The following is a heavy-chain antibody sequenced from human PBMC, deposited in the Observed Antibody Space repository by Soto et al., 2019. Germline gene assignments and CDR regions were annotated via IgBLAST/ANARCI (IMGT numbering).Heavy chain of an antibody. Sequence: EVQLVESGGGLVQPGGSLRLSCAASGFTFSNAWMSWVRQAPGKGLEWVGRIKSKTDGGTTDYAAPVKGRFTISRDDSKNTLYLQMNSLKTEDTAVYYCTATIFGVVIILDYWGQGTLVTVSS. CDR3: TATIFGVVIILDY. D-gene: IGHD3-3*01. CDR1: GFTFSNAW. V-gene: IGHV3-15*01. CDR2: IKSKTDGGTT. J-gene: IGHJ4*02.